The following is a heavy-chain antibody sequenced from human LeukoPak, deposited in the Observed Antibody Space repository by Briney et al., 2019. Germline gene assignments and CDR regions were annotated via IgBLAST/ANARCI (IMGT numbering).Heavy chain of an antibody. V-gene: IGHV3-66*01. D-gene: IGHD3-9*01. CDR1: GFTVSSNY. Sequence: GGSLRLSCAASGFTVSSNYMSWVRQAPGKGLEWVSVIYSGGSTYYADSVKGRFTISRDNSKNSLYLQMNSLRAEDTALYYCARSTLLDYDTLTGYAMTFYFDYWGQGTLVTVSS. CDR2: IYSGGST. CDR3: ARSTLLDYDTLTGYAMTFYFDY. J-gene: IGHJ4*02.